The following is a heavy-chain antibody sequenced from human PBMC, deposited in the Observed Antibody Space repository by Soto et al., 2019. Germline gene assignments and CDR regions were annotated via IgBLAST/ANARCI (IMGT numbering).Heavy chain of an antibody. CDR3: ARGGYCSSTSCRRGPFNYYYYYYMDV. V-gene: IGHV1-18*01. CDR2: ISAYNGNT. CDR1: GYTFTSYG. D-gene: IGHD2-2*03. J-gene: IGHJ6*03. Sequence: QVQLVQSGAEVKKPGASVKVSCKASGYTFTSYGISWVRQAPGQGLEWMGWISAYNGNTNYAQKLQGRVTMTTDTSTSTAYMELRSLRSDDTAVYYCARGGYCSSTSCRRGPFNYYYYYYMDVWGKGTTVTVSS.